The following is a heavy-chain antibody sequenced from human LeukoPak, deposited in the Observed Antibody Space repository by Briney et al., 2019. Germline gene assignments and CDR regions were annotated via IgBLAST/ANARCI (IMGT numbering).Heavy chain of an antibody. CDR3: ARDRYYGSGSYYHLDY. D-gene: IGHD3-10*01. J-gene: IGHJ4*02. CDR1: GGSISSYY. CDR2: IYTSGST. Sequence: SETLSLTCTVSGGSISSYYWSWIRQPAGKGLEWIGRIYTSGSTNYNPSLKSRVTMSVDTSKNQFSLKLSSVTAADTAVYYCARDRYYGSGSYYHLDYWGQGTLVTVSS. V-gene: IGHV4-4*07.